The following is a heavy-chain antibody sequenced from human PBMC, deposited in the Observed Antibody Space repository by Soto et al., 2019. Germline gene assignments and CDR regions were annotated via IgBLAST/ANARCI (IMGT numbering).Heavy chain of an antibody. Sequence: SETLSLTCTFSRCSSNNSYWTWIRQPPGRRLEWIGYIHYTGSTNYNPSLRGRVTMSVDTSKNQFSLKLTSVTAADTAVYYCVRVAGGGLFDYWGPGNLVTVSS. D-gene: IGHD2-15*01. CDR2: IHYTGST. J-gene: IGHJ4*02. CDR1: RCSSNNSY. CDR3: VRVAGGGLFDY. V-gene: IGHV4-59*01.